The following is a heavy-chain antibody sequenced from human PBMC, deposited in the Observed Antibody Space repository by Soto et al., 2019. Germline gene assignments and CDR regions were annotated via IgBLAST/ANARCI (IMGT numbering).Heavy chain of an antibody. CDR3: ARWRFVDNWFDP. V-gene: IGHV1-3*01. Sequence: ASVKVSCKASGYTFTSYAMHWVRQAPGQRLEWMGWINAGNGNTKYSQKFQGRVTITRDTSASTAYMELRSLRSDDTAVYYCARWRFVDNWFDPWGQGTLVTVSS. D-gene: IGHD3-10*01. J-gene: IGHJ5*02. CDR1: GYTFTSYA. CDR2: INAGNGNT.